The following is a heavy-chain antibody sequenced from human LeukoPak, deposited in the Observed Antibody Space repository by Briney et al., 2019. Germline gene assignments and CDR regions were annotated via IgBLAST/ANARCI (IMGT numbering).Heavy chain of an antibody. CDR1: GFTFSSYG. CDR2: IWYDGSNK. J-gene: IGHJ6*02. D-gene: IGHD3-10*01. Sequence: PGGSLRLPCAASGFTFSSYGMHWVRQAPGKGLEWVAVIWYDGSNKYYADSVKGRFTISRDNSKNTLYLQMNSLRAEDTAVYYCARYLETDKTGSYNYYYYGMDVWGQGTTVTVSS. CDR3: ARYLETDKTGSYNYYYYGMDV. V-gene: IGHV3-33*01.